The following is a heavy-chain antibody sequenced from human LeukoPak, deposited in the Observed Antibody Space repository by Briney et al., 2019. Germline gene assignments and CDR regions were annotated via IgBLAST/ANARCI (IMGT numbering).Heavy chain of an antibody. CDR3: ARDDYGRY. CDR1: GFTFSNYG. CDR2: ISYDGSNK. V-gene: IGHV3-30*03. J-gene: IGHJ4*02. Sequence: PGRSLRLSCAASGFTFSNYGMHWVRQAPGKGLEWVAVISYDGSNKYYADSVKGRFTISRDNSKNTLYLQMNSLRAEDTAVYYCARDDYGRYWGQGTLVTVSS. D-gene: IGHD4-17*01.